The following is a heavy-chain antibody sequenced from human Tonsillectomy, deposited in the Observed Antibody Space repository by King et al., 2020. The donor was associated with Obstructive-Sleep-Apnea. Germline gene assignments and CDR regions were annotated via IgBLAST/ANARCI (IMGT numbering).Heavy chain of an antibody. CDR2: IFYSGIT. Sequence: VQLQESGPGLVKPSQTLSLTCAVSGGSISSGAFSWSWIRQPPGKGLEWIGYIFYSGITYYNPSLKSRLTISLDTSKKQFSLRLRSVTAADTAVYLCARGISSLDGISTHWFFDLWGQGTVVTVSS. D-gene: IGHD6-6*01. V-gene: IGHV4-30-4*07. CDR1: GGSISSGAFS. J-gene: IGHJ2*01. CDR3: ARGISSLDGISTHWFFDL.